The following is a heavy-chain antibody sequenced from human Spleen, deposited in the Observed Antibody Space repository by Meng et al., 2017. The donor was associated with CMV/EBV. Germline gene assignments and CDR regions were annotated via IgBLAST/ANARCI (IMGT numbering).Heavy chain of an antibody. V-gene: IGHV3-74*01. CDR3: ARDGEYQLLYPTFDS. Sequence: GGSLRLSCTASGFSFSNYWMHWVRQAPGKGLVWVSRINSDGSGTSYADSVKGRFTISRDNSKNTLYLQMNSLRAEDTAVYYCARDGEYQLLYPTFDSWGQGTLVTVSS. CDR2: INSDGSGT. J-gene: IGHJ4*02. D-gene: IGHD2-2*02. CDR1: GFSFSNYW.